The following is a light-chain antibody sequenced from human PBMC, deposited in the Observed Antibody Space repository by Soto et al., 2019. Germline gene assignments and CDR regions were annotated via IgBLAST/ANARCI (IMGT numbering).Light chain of an antibody. CDR2: EVS. V-gene: IGLV2-14*01. J-gene: IGLJ1*01. Sequence: QSALTQPASVSGSPGQSITISCTVTSIDVGGYDYVSWYQLHPGKAPKLMVFEVSNRPSGVSYRFSGSKSGNTASLTISGLQAEDEADYFCSSYSISTAYLFGTGTKVTVL. CDR1: SIDVGGYDY. CDR3: SSYSISTAYL.